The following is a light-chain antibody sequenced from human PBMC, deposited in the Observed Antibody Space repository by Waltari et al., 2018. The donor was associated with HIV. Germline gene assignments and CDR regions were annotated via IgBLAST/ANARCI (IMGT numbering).Light chain of an antibody. CDR3: CSYVGVVNSVVL. V-gene: IGLV2-23*02. Sequence: QSALTQPASVSGSPGQSITISCTGTSSNLVSWYQQHPGKAPKLIIYELSKRPSGVSERFSASKSGSTASLTISGLQAEDEADYHCCSYVGVVNSVVLFGGGTKLTVL. CDR2: ELS. CDR1: SSNL. J-gene: IGLJ2*01.